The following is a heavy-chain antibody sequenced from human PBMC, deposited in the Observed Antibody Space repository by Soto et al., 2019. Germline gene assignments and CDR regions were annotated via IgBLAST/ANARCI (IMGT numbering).Heavy chain of an antibody. CDR3: AREVVTETTLGYFDF. D-gene: IGHD2-21*02. Sequence: QVHLVQSGPEVREPGSSVKVSCKASGGSFSSDAITWVRQAPGQGLEWIGEIIPMFDTTNYAPVFQGRVTITAYTATTTVYMEVNRLTPDDTAVYYCAREVVTETTLGYFDFWGQGALVTVSS. CDR2: IIPMFDTT. J-gene: IGHJ4*02. V-gene: IGHV1-69*06. CDR1: GGSFSSDA.